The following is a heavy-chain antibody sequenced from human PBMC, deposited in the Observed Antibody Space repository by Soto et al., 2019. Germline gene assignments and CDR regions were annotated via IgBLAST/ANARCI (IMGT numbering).Heavy chain of an antibody. D-gene: IGHD2-15*01. Sequence: QVQLVQSGAEVKKPGSSVKVSCKASGGTFSSYAISWVRQAPGQGLAWMGGIIPIFGTATYAQKFQGRVTITADESTSTAYMELSSLRSEDTAVYYCARHPGGRGYYYGMDVWWQGTTVTVSS. V-gene: IGHV1-69*12. CDR2: IIPIFGTA. CDR3: ARHPGGRGYYYGMDV. J-gene: IGHJ6*01. CDR1: GGTFSSYA.